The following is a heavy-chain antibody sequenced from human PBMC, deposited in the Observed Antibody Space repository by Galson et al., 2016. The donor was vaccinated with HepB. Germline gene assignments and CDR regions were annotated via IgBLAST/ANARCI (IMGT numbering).Heavy chain of an antibody. V-gene: IGHV3-23*01. CDR2: INVNGETT. J-gene: IGHJ4*02. D-gene: IGHD1-26*01. CDR1: GFTFSSYG. CDR3: AGGTAWHHFNF. Sequence: SLRLSCAASGFTFSSYGFHWVRQAPGKGLEWVSSINVNGETTYYADSVKGRFTISRDNSKNTLYLQMSSLRVEDAAIYFCAGGTAWHHFNFWGQGSLVTVSS.